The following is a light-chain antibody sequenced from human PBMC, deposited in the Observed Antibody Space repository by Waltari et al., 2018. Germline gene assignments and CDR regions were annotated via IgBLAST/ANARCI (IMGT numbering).Light chain of an antibody. Sequence: EIVMTQSPLTLPVSLGERATLSCRASQSVNSNFAWYQQKPGQPLRLLIYSAFIRATGIPGRFGGSGSGTEFTLTISRLQSEDFAVYYCQQYSNWPYTFGQGTKLEIK. CDR1: QSVNSN. CDR2: SAF. J-gene: IGKJ2*01. CDR3: QQYSNWPYT. V-gene: IGKV3-15*01.